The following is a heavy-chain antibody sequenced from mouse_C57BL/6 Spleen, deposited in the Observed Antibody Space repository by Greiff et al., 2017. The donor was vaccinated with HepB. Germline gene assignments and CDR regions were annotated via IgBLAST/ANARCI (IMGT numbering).Heavy chain of an antibody. J-gene: IGHJ2*01. CDR1: GYTFTDYY. CDR3: ARSEEDY. Sequence: VQLQQSGPELVKPGASVKISCKASGYTFTDYYMNWVKQSHGKSLEWIGDINPNNGGTSYNQKFKGKATLTVDKSSSTAYMELRSLTSEDSAVYYCARSEEDYWGQGTTLTVSS. V-gene: IGHV1-26*01. CDR2: INPNNGGT.